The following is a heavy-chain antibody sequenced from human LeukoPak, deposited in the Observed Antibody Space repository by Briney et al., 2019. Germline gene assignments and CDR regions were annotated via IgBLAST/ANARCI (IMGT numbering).Heavy chain of an antibody. V-gene: IGHV4-59*12. CDR3: ARIPVSSGWEDAFDI. Sequence: SETLSLTCTVSGGSISSYYWSWIRQPPGKGLEWIGYIYYSGSTNYNPSLKSRVTISVDTSKNQFSLKLSSVTAADTAVYYWARIPVSSGWEDAFDIWGQGTMVTVSS. D-gene: IGHD6-19*01. CDR2: IYYSGST. CDR1: GGSISSYY. J-gene: IGHJ3*02.